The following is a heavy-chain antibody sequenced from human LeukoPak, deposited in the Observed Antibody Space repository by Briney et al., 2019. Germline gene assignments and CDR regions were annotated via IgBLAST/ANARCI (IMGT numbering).Heavy chain of an antibody. CDR3: SMVRGVNEPFDY. CDR2: IYHSGSA. V-gene: IGHV4-59*01. CDR1: GVSISSYY. D-gene: IGHD3-10*01. J-gene: IGHJ4*02. Sequence: AETLSLTCTVAGVSISSYYWSWRRQPPGKGVEGIGHIYHSGSANYSPSLKSRVTMSADTSKNQFSLKLTSVTAADTAVYYCSMVRGVNEPFDYWGQGTLVTVSS.